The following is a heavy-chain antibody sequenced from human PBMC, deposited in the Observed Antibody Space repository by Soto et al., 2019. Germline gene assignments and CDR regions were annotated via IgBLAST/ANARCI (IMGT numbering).Heavy chain of an antibody. CDR2: INHSGST. J-gene: IGHJ4*02. CDR1: GGSFSGYY. D-gene: IGHD2-15*01. V-gene: IGHV4-34*01. CDR3: ARPTWGYCSGGSCYSFDY. Sequence: QVQLQQWGAGLLKPSETLSLTCAVYGGSFSGYYWSWIRQPPGKGLEWIGEINHSGSTNYNPSLKSRVTISVDTSKNQFSLKLSSVTAPDTAVYYCARPTWGYCSGGSCYSFDYWGQGTLVTVSS.